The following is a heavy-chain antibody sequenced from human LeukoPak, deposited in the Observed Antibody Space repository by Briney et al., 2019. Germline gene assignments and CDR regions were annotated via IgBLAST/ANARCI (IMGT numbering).Heavy chain of an antibody. CDR2: ISTGSSTT. CDR1: EFAFSTYN. V-gene: IGHV3-48*02. J-gene: IGHJ4*02. D-gene: IGHD4-23*01. CDR3: ARVAAGYSVNYFDY. Sequence: GGSLRLSCAASEFAFSTYNMNWVRQAPGKGLEWVPYISTGSSTTYYADSVKGRFTISRDDVENSLYLQMNSLRDEDTAVYYCARVAAGYSVNYFDYWGQGTLVTVSS.